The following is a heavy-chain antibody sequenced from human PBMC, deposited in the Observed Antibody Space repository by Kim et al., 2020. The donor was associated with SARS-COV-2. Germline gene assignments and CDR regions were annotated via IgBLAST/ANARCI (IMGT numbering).Heavy chain of an antibody. D-gene: IGHD6-19*01. CDR1: GFTFSSYW. CDR3: ARVVRGAVAGISDWFDP. J-gene: IGHJ5*02. CDR2: IKQDGSEK. V-gene: IGHV3-7*01. Sequence: GGSLRLSCAASGFTFSSYWMSWVRQAPGKGLEWVANIKQDGSEKYYVDSVKGRFTISRDNAKNSLYLQMNSLRAEDTAVYYCARVVRGAVAGISDWFDPWGQGTLVTVSS.